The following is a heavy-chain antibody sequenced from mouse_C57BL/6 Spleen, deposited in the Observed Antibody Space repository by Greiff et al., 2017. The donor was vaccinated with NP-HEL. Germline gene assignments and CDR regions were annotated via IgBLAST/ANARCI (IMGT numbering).Heavy chain of an antibody. CDR1: GYAFSSYW. CDR3: ARRTTVVGDYFDY. D-gene: IGHD1-1*01. Sequence: VQRVESGAELVKPGASVKISCKASGYAFSSYWMNWVKQRPGKGLEWIGQIYPGDGDTNYNGKFKGKATLTADKSSSTAYMQLSSLTSEDSAVYFCARRTTVVGDYFDYWGQGTTLTVSS. V-gene: IGHV1-80*01. J-gene: IGHJ2*01. CDR2: IYPGDGDT.